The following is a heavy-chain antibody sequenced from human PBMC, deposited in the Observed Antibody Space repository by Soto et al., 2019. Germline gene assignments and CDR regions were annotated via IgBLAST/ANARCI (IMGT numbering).Heavy chain of an antibody. CDR2: IKSKTDGGTT. CDR1: GFTFSNAW. Sequence: GGSLRLSCAASGFTFSNAWMSWVRQAPGKGLEWVGRIKSKTDGGTTDYAAPVKGRFTISRDDSKNTLYLQMNSLKTEDTAVYYCAKANRGFQSPIDDWGQGTLVTVSS. CDR3: AKANRGFQSPIDD. V-gene: IGHV3-15*01. J-gene: IGHJ4*02.